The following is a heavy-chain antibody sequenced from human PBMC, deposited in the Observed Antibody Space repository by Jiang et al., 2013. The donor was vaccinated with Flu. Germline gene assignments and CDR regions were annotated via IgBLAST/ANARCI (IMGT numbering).Heavy chain of an antibody. J-gene: IGHJ4*02. CDR3: ARDAWELLY. Sequence: GSGLVKPSETLSLTCTVSGGSVSSGSYYWSWIRQPPGKGLEWIGYIYYSGSTNYNPSLKSRVTISVDTSKNQFSLKLSSVTAADTAVYYCARDAWELLYWGQGTLVTVSS. D-gene: IGHD1-26*01. CDR1: GGSVSSGSYY. V-gene: IGHV4-61*01. CDR2: IYYSGST.